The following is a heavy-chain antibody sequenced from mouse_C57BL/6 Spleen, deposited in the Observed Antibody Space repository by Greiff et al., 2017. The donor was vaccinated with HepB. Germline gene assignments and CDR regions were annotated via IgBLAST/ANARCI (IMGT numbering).Heavy chain of an antibody. CDR1: GYSITSGYY. D-gene: IGHD2-4*01. Sequence: EVQLVESGPGLVKPSQSLSLTCSVTGYSITSGYYWNWIRQFPGNKLEWMGYISYDGSNNYNPSLKNRISITRDTSKNQFFLKLNSVTTEDTATYYCAREGDYVPMDYWGQGTSVTVSS. CDR2: ISYDGSN. J-gene: IGHJ4*01. CDR3: AREGDYVPMDY. V-gene: IGHV3-6*01.